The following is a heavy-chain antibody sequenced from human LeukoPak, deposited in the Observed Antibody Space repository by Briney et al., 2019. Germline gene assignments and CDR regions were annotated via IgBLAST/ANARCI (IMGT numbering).Heavy chain of an antibody. CDR3: ARPQAAAGGWEGMDV. V-gene: IGHV4-39*01. Sequence: PSETLSLTCTVSGDSISSSDSYWGWIRQPPGKGLEWIGNIYYSGSTYYNPSLKSRVTISVDTSKNQFSLKLSSVTAADTAVYYCARPQAAAGGWEGMDVWGQGTTVTVSS. CDR2: IYYSGST. D-gene: IGHD6-13*01. CDR1: GDSISSSDSY. J-gene: IGHJ6*02.